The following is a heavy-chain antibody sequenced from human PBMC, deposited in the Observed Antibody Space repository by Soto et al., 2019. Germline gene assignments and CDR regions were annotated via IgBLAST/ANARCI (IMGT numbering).Heavy chain of an antibody. CDR3: AKDPSPTYSTSGGYSRFDH. J-gene: IGHJ4*02. CDR1: GFTFAGYA. D-gene: IGHD3-10*01. V-gene: IGHV3-23*01. Sequence: EVQLLESGGGLVQPGGSLRLSCAASGFTFAGYAMNWVRQAPGMGLEWVSGISGRGDSTYSADSVKGRFTISRDNSKNTLYFQMNSLRAEDTAVYYCAKDPSPTYSTSGGYSRFDHWGQGDLVTVSP. CDR2: ISGRGDST.